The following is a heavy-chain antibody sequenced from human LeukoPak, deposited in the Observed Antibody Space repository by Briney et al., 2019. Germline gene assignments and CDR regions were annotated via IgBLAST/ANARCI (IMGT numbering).Heavy chain of an antibody. V-gene: IGHV4-39*07. D-gene: IGHD3-10*01. CDR1: GGSISSSSYY. CDR3: ALILEPPYGSGSQDAFDI. Sequence: SQTLSLTCTVSGGSISSSSYYWGWIRQPPGKGLEWIGSIYYSGSTYYNPSLKSRVTISVDTSKNQFSLKLSSVTAADTAVYYCALILEPPYGSGSQDAFDIWGQGTMVTVSS. J-gene: IGHJ3*02. CDR2: IYYSGST.